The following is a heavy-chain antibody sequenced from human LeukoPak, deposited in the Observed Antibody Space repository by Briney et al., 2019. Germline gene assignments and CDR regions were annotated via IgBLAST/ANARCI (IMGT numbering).Heavy chain of an antibody. Sequence: GASVKVSCKASGYTFTSYGISWVRQAPGQGLEWMGWISAYNGNTNYAQKFQGRVTMTTDTAASTVYMELRSLRSDDTAVYYCARGIPPGDAFDIWGQGTMVTVSS. CDR3: ARGIPPGDAFDI. J-gene: IGHJ3*02. D-gene: IGHD2-2*02. V-gene: IGHV1-18*01. CDR1: GYTFTSYG. CDR2: ISAYNGNT.